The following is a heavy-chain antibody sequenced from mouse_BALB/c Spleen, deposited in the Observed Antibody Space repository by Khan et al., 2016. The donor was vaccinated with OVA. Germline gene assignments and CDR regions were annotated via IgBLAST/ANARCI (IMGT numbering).Heavy chain of an antibody. CDR2: ISYSGNT. CDR3: AGIYGGDFDY. Sequence: EVLLQESGPGLVKPSHSLSLPCTVTGYSITTDYAWNWIRQFPGNKLEWMGFISYSGNTKYNPSLKSRISITRDTSKNQFFLQLKSVTTEDTARYYCAGIYGGDFDYWGQGTTLTVSS. V-gene: IGHV3-2*02. CDR1: GYSITTDYA. J-gene: IGHJ2*01. D-gene: IGHD1-1*01.